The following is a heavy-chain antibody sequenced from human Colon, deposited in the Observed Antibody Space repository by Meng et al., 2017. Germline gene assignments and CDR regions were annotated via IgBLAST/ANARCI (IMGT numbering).Heavy chain of an antibody. CDR3: ARDRLSLYSYYGMDV. J-gene: IGHJ6*02. CDR1: GFTFSSFG. V-gene: IGHV3-33*01. CDR2: IWYDGSNE. D-gene: IGHD4/OR15-4a*01. Sequence: GGSLRLSCAASGFTFSSFGMHWVRQAPGKGLEWVAVIWYDGSNEDYTDSVTGRFTISRDNSKNTLYLQMNSLRAEDTDVYYCARDRLSLYSYYGMDVWGQGTTVTVSS.